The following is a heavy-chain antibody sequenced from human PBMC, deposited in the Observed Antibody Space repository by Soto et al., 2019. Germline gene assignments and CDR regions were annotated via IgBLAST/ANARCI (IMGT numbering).Heavy chain of an antibody. CDR3: TTVPIYYDSSGYYLY. CDR2: IKSKTDGGTT. Sequence: PGGSLRLSCAASGFTFSNAWISWVRQAPGKGLEWVGRIKSKTDGGTTDYAAPVKGRFTISRDDSKNTLYLQMNSLKTEDTAVYYCTTVPIYYDSSGYYLYWGQGTLVTVSS. J-gene: IGHJ4*02. V-gene: IGHV3-15*01. CDR1: GFTFSNAW. D-gene: IGHD3-22*01.